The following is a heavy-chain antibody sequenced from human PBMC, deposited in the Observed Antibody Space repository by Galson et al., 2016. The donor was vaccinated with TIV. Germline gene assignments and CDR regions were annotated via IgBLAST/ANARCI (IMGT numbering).Heavy chain of an antibody. CDR2: ISYDASNK. Sequence: SLRLSCAASEFTFSAYAMHWVRQAPGKGPEWVAIISYDASNKYYADSVKGRFTISRDNANNSLYLQMNSLRAEDTAVYYCARSYLGVGDPFDIWGQGTVVTVSS. V-gene: IGHV3-30*07. J-gene: IGHJ3*02. D-gene: IGHD3-16*01. CDR1: EFTFSAYA. CDR3: ARSYLGVGDPFDI.